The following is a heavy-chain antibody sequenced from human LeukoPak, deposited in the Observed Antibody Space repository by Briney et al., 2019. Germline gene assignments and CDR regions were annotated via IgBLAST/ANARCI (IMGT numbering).Heavy chain of an antibody. V-gene: IGHV1-2*02. CDR3: AREVVATPRNNWFDP. Sequence: GASVKVSCKASGYTFTGYYMHWVRQAPGQGLEWMGWINPNSGGTNYAQKFQGRVTMTRDTSISTAYMELSRLRSDDTAVYYCAREVVATPRNNWFDPWGQGTLVTVSS. J-gene: IGHJ5*02. D-gene: IGHD2-15*01. CDR1: GYTFTGYY. CDR2: INPNSGGT.